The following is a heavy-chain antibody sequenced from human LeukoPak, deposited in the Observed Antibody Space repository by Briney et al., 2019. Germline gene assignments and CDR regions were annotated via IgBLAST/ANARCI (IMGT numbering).Heavy chain of an antibody. CDR1: GFTFSSYG. D-gene: IGHD1-1*01. CDR2: IWYDGSNK. V-gene: IGHV3-33*01. J-gene: IGHJ6*02. Sequence: PGGSLRLSCAASGFTFSSYGMHWVRQAPGKGLEWVAVIWYDGSNKYYADSVKGRFTISRDHSKNTLYLQMNSLRAEDTAVYYCASTTGTTPYGMDVWGQGTTVTVSS. CDR3: ASTTGTTPYGMDV.